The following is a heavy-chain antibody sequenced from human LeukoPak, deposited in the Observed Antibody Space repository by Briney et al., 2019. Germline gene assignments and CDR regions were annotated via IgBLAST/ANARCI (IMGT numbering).Heavy chain of an antibody. J-gene: IGHJ5*02. CDR3: AKDCSSTSCYVWFDP. D-gene: IGHD2-2*01. CDR2: ISGSGGST. CDR1: GFTFSSYA. Sequence: GGSLRLSCAASGFTFSSYAMSWFRQAPGKGLEWVSVISGSGGSTYYADSVKGRFTISRDNSKNTLYLQMNSLRAEDTAVYYCAKDCSSTSCYVWFDPWGQGTLVTVSS. V-gene: IGHV3-23*01.